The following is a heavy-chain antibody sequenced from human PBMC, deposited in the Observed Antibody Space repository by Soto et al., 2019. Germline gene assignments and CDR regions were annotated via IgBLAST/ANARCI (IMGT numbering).Heavy chain of an antibody. D-gene: IGHD1-1*01. CDR2: ISAHNGNT. CDR1: GYAFTTYG. Sequence: QVHLVQSGAEVKKPGASVKVSCQGSGYAFTTYGITWVRQAPGQGLEWMGWISAHNGNTNYAQKLQGRVTVTRDTSTCTAYMELRSLRYDDTAVYYCARGRYGDYWGQGALVTVSS. J-gene: IGHJ4*02. V-gene: IGHV1-18*01. CDR3: ARGRYGDY.